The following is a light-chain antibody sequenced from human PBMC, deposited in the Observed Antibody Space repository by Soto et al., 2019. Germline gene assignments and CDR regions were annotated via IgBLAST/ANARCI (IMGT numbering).Light chain of an antibody. CDR2: GAS. CDR3: QHYGTSLT. Sequence: EIVLTQSPGTLSLSPGERATLSCRASQSVSRSYLTWYQHKPGQAPRLLMYGASSRATGIPDRFSGSGSGTDFTLTISRLEPEDFAVYYCQHYGTSLTFGGGTNVEIK. CDR1: QSVSRSY. V-gene: IGKV3-20*01. J-gene: IGKJ4*01.